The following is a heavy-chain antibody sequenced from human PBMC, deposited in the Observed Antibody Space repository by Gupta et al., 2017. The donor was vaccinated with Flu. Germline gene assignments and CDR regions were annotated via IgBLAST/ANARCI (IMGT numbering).Heavy chain of an antibody. Sequence: SGSGHSTYYADSVKGRFTISRDNSRNTLYLQMNSLRAEDTAIYYCAKELPEFDDWGQGTLVTVSS. V-gene: IGHV3-23*01. CDR2: SGSGHST. D-gene: IGHD5-18*01. CDR3: AKELPEFDD. J-gene: IGHJ5*02.